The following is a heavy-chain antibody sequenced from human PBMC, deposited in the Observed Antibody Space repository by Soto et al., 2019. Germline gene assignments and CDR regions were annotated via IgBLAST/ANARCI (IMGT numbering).Heavy chain of an antibody. Sequence: QVQLEQSGAEVKKPGASVKVSCKASGYTFTGYYVHWVRQAPGQGLEWLGIINPSGGRTSYAQTLQGRITVTRDTSTSTVYMQLSSLRSEDTAVYYCARENGDYDILTDYYPYYYYGVDVWGQGTTVTVSS. D-gene: IGHD3-9*01. CDR2: INPSGGRT. CDR3: ARENGDYDILTDYYPYYYYGVDV. CDR1: GYTFTGYY. V-gene: IGHV1-46*01. J-gene: IGHJ6*02.